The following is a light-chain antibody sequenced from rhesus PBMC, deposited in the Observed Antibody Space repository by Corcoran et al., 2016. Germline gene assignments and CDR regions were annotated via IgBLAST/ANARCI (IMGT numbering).Light chain of an antibody. V-gene: IGKV1-22*01. CDR2: KAS. Sequence: DIQMTQSPSSLSASVGDTVTITCRASQGISSWLAWYQQKPGKAPKLLIYKASRLQSGVPSRFSGRGSWTDFTLTISSLQSEDFATYCYQQYSSRPLTFGGGTKV. CDR3: QQYSSRPLT. J-gene: IGKJ4*01. CDR1: QGISSW.